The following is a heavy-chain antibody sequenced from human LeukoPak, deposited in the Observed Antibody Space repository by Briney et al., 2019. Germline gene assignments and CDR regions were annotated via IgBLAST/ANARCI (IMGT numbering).Heavy chain of an antibody. D-gene: IGHD3-22*01. CDR1: GGSISSSSYY. V-gene: IGHV4-39*07. Sequence: PSETLSLTCTVSGGSISSSSYYWGWIRQPPGKGLEWIGSIYYSGSTNYNPSLKSRVTISVDTSKNQFSLKLSSVTAADTAVYYCARGDYYDSSGYSNWFDPWGQGTLVTVSS. CDR3: ARGDYYDSSGYSNWFDP. CDR2: IYYSGST. J-gene: IGHJ5*02.